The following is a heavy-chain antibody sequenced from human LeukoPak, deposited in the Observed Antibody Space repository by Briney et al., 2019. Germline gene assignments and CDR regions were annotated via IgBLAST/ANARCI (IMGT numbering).Heavy chain of an antibody. CDR3: AKDFGGHDQPSAY. J-gene: IGHJ4*02. Sequence: GGSLRLSCAAAGFTFGSYAMSWGRQAPGKGLEWVSAMSGSGVRTYYADSVKGRFTISRDNSKNTLNLQTNSLRAEDTAVYYCAKDFGGHDQPSAYWGQGTLVTVSS. D-gene: IGHD3-10*01. CDR1: GFTFGSYA. V-gene: IGHV3-23*01. CDR2: MSGSGVRT.